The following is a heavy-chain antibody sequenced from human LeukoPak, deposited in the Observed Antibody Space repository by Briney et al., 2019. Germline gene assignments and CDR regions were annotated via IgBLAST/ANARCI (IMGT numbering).Heavy chain of an antibody. J-gene: IGHJ3*02. D-gene: IGHD3-3*01. CDR3: ARATKADDFWSGYPGVFDI. Sequence: SETLSLTCTVSDGSISTYAWNWIRQPPGMTLEWIGYIFYSGNTNYNPSLESRLTMSVDTSRNQFSLNLISVTAADTAVYYCARATKADDFWSGYPGVFDIWGQGTMVTVS. V-gene: IGHV4-59*01. CDR2: IFYSGNT. CDR1: DGSISTYA.